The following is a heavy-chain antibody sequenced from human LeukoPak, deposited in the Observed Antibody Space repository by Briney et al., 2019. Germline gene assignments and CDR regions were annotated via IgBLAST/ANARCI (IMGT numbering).Heavy chain of an antibody. Sequence: ASVKVSCKASGYTFTDYYMHWVRQAPGQGLEWMGRINANRGGTNYAQKLQGGVTMTTDTSTSTAYMELRSLRSDDTAVYYCARGPIVVVPAASYDYYGMDVWGQGTTVTVSS. J-gene: IGHJ6*02. CDR2: INANRGGT. CDR1: GYTFTDYY. V-gene: IGHV1-2*06. CDR3: ARGPIVVVPAASYDYYGMDV. D-gene: IGHD2-2*01.